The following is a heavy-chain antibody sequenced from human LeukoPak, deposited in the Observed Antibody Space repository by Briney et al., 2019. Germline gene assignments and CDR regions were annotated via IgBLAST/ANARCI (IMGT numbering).Heavy chain of an antibody. V-gene: IGHV1-2*02. CDR2: INPNSGGT. D-gene: IGHD4-17*01. Sequence: VASVKVSCKASGYTFTGYYMHWVRQAPGQGLEWMGWINPNSGGTNYAQKFQGRVTMTRDKSIRTAYMELSRLTSDDTAVYYCARGGSVTRSNWFDSWGQGTLVTVSS. CDR1: GYTFTGYY. J-gene: IGHJ5*01. CDR3: ARGGSVTRSNWFDS.